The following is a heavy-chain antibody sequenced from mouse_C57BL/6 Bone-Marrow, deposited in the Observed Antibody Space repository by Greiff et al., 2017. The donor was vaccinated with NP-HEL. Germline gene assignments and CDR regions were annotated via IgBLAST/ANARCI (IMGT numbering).Heavy chain of an antibody. Sequence: QVQLQQPGAELVKPGASVKLSCKASGYTFTSYWMQWVKQRPGQGLEWIGEIDPSDSYTNYNQKFKGKATLTVDTSSSTAYMQLNSLTSEDSAVYYCARGDDYDDGAMDYWGQGTSVTVSS. CDR3: ARGDDYDDGAMDY. CDR2: IDPSDSYT. J-gene: IGHJ4*01. CDR1: GYTFTSYW. V-gene: IGHV1-50*01. D-gene: IGHD2-4*01.